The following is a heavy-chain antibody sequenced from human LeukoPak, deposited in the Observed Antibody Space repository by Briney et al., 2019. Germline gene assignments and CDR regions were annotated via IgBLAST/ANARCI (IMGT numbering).Heavy chain of an antibody. CDR3: ARELITMIVVVKAETDAFDI. D-gene: IGHD3-22*01. CDR2: INPNSGGT. CDR1: GYTFTGYY. Sequence: ASVKVSCKASGYTFTGYYMHWVRQAPGQGLEWMGWINPNSGGTNYAQKFQGRVTMTRDTSTSTVYMELSSLRSEDTAVYYCARELITMIVVVKAETDAFDIWGQGTMVTVSS. V-gene: IGHV1-2*02. J-gene: IGHJ3*02.